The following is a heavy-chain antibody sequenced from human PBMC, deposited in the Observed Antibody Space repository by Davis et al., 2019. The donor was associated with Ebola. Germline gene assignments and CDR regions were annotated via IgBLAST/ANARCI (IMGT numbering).Heavy chain of an antibody. V-gene: IGHV3-74*01. D-gene: IGHD6-19*01. CDR1: EFAFSSSA. Sequence: HTGGSLRLSCTASEFAFSSSAMSWVRQGPGKGLVWVSRINGGETTRSYADSVLGRFTISRDNAKNTLYLQMNSLRAEDTAVYYCAKDRGVAVAGHFDYWGQGTLVTVSS. CDR2: INGGETTR. CDR3: AKDRGVAVAGHFDY. J-gene: IGHJ4*02.